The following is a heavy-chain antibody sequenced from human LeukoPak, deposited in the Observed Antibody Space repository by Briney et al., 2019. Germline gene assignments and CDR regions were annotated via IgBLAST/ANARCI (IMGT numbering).Heavy chain of an antibody. CDR1: GGSISSSSYY. CDR2: IYYSGST. CDR3: ARHVARITGTTRWFDP. J-gene: IGHJ5*02. D-gene: IGHD1-7*01. V-gene: IGHV4-39*01. Sequence: PSETLSLTCTVSGGSISSSSYYWGWIRQPPGKGLEWLGSIYYSGSTYYNPSLKSRVTISVDTSKNQFSLKLSSVTAADTAVYYCARHVARITGTTRWFDPWGQGTLVTVSS.